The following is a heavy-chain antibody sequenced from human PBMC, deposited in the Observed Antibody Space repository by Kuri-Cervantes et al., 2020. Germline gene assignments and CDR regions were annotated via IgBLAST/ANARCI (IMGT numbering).Heavy chain of an antibody. CDR1: GFTFSSYA. CDR3: AKVVAHGSGSYYND. Sequence: GESLKISCAASGFTFSSYAMSWVRQAPGKGLEWVSAISGSGGSTYYADSVKGRFTISRDNSKNTLYLQMNSLRAEDTAVYYCAKVVAHGSGSYYNDWGQGTLVTVSS. CDR2: ISGSGGST. V-gene: IGHV3-23*01. J-gene: IGHJ4*02. D-gene: IGHD3-10*01.